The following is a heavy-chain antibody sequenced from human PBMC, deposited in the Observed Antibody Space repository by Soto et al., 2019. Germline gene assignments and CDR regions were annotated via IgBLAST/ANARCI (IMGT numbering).Heavy chain of an antibody. Sequence: GGSLRLSCAASGFTFSSYAMSWVRQAPGKGLEWVSAISGSGGSTYYADSVKGRFTISRDNSKNTRYLQMNSLRAEDTAVYYCAKDRGYYDSSGYYYVMLFDYWGQGTLVTVSS. CDR3: AKDRGYYDSSGYYYVMLFDY. CDR2: ISGSGGST. D-gene: IGHD3-22*01. CDR1: GFTFSSYA. V-gene: IGHV3-23*01. J-gene: IGHJ4*02.